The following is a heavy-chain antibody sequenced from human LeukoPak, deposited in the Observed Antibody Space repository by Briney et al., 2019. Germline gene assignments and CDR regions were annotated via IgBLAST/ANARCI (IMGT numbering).Heavy chain of an antibody. D-gene: IGHD6-13*01. CDR1: GFSLSANGMG. J-gene: IGHJ4*02. CDR2: IYWDDDK. Sequence: SGPTLAKPTQTLTLTCTLSGFSLSANGMGVAWIRQPPGKAPEWLALIYWDDDKRYSPSLQNRLSITKDTSKNQVVLELTDMDLVGTATYFCAHVEIAATVYFHAWGQGTLVTVSS. CDR3: AHVEIAATVYFHA. V-gene: IGHV2-5*02.